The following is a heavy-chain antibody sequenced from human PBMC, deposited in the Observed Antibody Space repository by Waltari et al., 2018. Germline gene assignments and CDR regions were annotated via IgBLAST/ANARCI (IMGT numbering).Heavy chain of an antibody. CDR2: INHSGST. V-gene: IGHV4-34*01. CDR1: GGSFSGYY. J-gene: IGHJ3*02. Sequence: QVQLQQWGAGLLKPSETLSLTCAVYGGSFSGYYWSWTRQPPGKGLEWIGEINHSGSTNYNPSLKSRVTISVDTSKNQFSLKLSSVTAADTAVYYCARGRIAARPRGAFDIWGQGTMVTVSS. D-gene: IGHD6-6*01. CDR3: ARGRIAARPRGAFDI.